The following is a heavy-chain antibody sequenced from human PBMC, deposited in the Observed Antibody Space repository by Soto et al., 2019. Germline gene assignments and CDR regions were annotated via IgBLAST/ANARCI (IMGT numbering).Heavy chain of an antibody. CDR2: ISYDGSNK. J-gene: IGHJ4*02. CDR1: GFTFSSYA. Sequence: QVQLVESGGGVVQPGRSLRLSCAASGFTFSSYAMHWVRQAPGKXLXWVAVISYDGSNKYYADSVKGRFTISRDNSKNTLYLQMNSLRAEDTAVYYCARDLPGIAVAAMDYWGQGTLVTVSS. D-gene: IGHD6-19*01. V-gene: IGHV3-30-3*01. CDR3: ARDLPGIAVAAMDY.